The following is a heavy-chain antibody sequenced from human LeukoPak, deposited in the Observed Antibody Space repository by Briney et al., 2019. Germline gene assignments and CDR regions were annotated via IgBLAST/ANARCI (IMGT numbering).Heavy chain of an antibody. V-gene: IGHV1-2*02. CDR2: INPNSGGT. CDR3: ATERADYYDSSGYGY. D-gene: IGHD3-22*01. J-gene: IGHJ4*02. CDR1: GYTFTGYY. Sequence: GASVKVSCKASGYTFTGYYMHWVRQAPGQGLEWMGWINPNSGGTNYAQKFQGRVTMTRDTSISTAYMELSRLRSDDTAVYYCATERADYYDSSGYGYWGQGTLVTVSS.